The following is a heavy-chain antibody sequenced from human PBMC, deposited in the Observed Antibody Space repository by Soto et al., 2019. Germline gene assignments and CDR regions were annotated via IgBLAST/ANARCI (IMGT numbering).Heavy chain of an antibody. D-gene: IGHD3-3*01. V-gene: IGHV1-18*01. CDR2: ISAYNGNT. Sequence: GASVKVSCKASGYTFTSYGISWVRQAPGQGLEWMGWISAYNGNTNYAQKLQGRVTMTPDTSTSTAYLELRSLRSDDTALYYCARGDFWSGYAPGHYFDYWGQGTLVTVSS. J-gene: IGHJ4*02. CDR1: GYTFTSYG. CDR3: ARGDFWSGYAPGHYFDY.